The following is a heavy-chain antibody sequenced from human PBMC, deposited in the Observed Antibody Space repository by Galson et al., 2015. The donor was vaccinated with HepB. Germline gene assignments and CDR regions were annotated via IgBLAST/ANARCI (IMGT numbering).Heavy chain of an antibody. CDR1: GGSLSGYY. V-gene: IGHV4-34*01. Sequence: LSLTCAVYGGSLSGYYWSWIRQPPGKGLEWIGEINRSGRTNYKPSLKSRVTISVDTSKNQFSLKLRSATAADTAVYYCARGPDYYDSSGSYGMDVWGQGTTVTVSS. CDR3: ARGPDYYDSSGSYGMDV. J-gene: IGHJ6*02. D-gene: IGHD3-22*01. CDR2: INRSGRT.